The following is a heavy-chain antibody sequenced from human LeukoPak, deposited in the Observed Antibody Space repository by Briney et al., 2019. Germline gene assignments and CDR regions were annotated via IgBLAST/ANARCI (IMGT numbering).Heavy chain of an antibody. V-gene: IGHV1-8*03. D-gene: IGHD3-3*01. CDR2: MNPKSGNT. Sequence: ASVKVSCKASGYTFTSYDINWVRQATGQGLEWMGWMNPKSGNTGYAQKFQGRVSITRDTSISTAYMELGSLRSDDTAVYYCARALCDSSRCEYYAYMDVWGQGTLVTVSS. J-gene: IGHJ4*02. CDR1: GYTFTSYD. CDR3: ARALCDSSRCEYYAYMDV.